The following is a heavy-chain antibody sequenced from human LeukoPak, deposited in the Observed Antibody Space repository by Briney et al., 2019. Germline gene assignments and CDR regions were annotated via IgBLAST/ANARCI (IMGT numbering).Heavy chain of an antibody. CDR2: INPNSGGT. V-gene: IGHV1-2*02. J-gene: IGHJ4*02. CDR1: GYTFTGYY. Sequence: ASVKVSCKASGYTFTGYYMHWVRQAPGQGLEWMGWINPNSGGTNYAQKFQGRVTMTRDTSISTAYMELSRLRSDDTAVYYCARDASRMGFLYSSSLEGVGDWGQGTLVTVSS. D-gene: IGHD6-13*01. CDR3: ARDASRMGFLYSSSLEGVGD.